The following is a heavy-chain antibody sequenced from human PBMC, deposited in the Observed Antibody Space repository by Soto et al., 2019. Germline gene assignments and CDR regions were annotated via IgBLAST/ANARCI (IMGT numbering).Heavy chain of an antibody. CDR1: GCSISSGGYY. J-gene: IGHJ6*02. Sequence: QVQLQESGPGLVKPSQTLSLTCTVSGCSISSGGYYWSWIRQHPGKGLEWIGYIYYSGSTYYNPSLKSRVTISVDTSKNQFSLKLSSVTAADTAVYYCASQLAAPGGDYYYYGMDVWGQGTTVTVSS. D-gene: IGHD2-15*01. CDR2: IYYSGST. CDR3: ASQLAAPGGDYYYYGMDV. V-gene: IGHV4-31*03.